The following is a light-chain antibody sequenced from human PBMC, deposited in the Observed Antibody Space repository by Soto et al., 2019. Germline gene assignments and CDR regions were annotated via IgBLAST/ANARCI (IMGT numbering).Light chain of an antibody. CDR2: QTS. V-gene: IGKV3-11*01. CDR3: HQRQSWPRT. CDR1: QTVSKY. Sequence: EIVLTQSPVTLSLSPGDRATLSCRASQTVSKYLAWYQQKPGQPPRLLIYQTSIRAAGIPARFSASGSGTDFTLTISDVQPEDFALYYCHQRQSWPRTFGQGTKVDIK. J-gene: IGKJ1*01.